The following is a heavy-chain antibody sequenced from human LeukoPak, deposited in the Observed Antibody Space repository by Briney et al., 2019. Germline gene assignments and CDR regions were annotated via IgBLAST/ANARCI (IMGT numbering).Heavy chain of an antibody. CDR2: IYTSGST. J-gene: IGHJ3*02. Sequence: KPSETLSLTCTVSGVSISSYYWSWIGQPAGKGREWIGRIYTSGSTNYNPSLKSRVTMSVDTSKNQFSLKLSSVTAAATAVYYCARADRDSSGWFSQNPDAFDIWGQGTMVTVSS. CDR3: ARADRDSSGWFSQNPDAFDI. D-gene: IGHD6-19*01. CDR1: GVSISSYY. V-gene: IGHV4-4*07.